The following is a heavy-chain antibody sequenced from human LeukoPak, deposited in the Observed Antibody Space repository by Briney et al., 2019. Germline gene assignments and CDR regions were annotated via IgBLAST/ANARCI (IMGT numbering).Heavy chain of an antibody. CDR3: ARESGTFDP. J-gene: IGHJ5*02. CDR2: IKQDGSDK. CDR1: GFTFSSYW. Sequence: GGSLRLSCVASGFTFSSYWMTWVRQAPGKGLEWVANIKQDGSDKHYGDSVKGRFTISRDNAENSLYLHMDSLRVEDTGVYFCARESGTFDPWGQGTLVTVSS. V-gene: IGHV3-7*04.